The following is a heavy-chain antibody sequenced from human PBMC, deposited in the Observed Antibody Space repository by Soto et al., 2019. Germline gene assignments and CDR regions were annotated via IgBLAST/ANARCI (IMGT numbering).Heavy chain of an antibody. D-gene: IGHD3-9*01. J-gene: IGHJ4*02. CDR1: GFTFSSYV. CDR3: AKEAYYDILTGPLDY. Sequence: GGSLRLSCAASGFTFSSYVMSSVRQAPGKGLELVSAISGRGGSAYYADSVKGRFTISRDNSKNTLYLQMNSLRAEDKAVYYCAKEAYYDILTGPLDYWGQGSLVNVS. V-gene: IGHV3-23*01. CDR2: ISGRGGSA.